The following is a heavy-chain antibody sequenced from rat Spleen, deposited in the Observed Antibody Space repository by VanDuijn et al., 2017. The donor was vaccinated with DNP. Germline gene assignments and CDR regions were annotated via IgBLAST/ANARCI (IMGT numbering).Heavy chain of an antibody. CDR3: TRDSSYLYFDY. CDR2: ISSDGSTT. CDR1: GFTFSHHG. Sequence: EVQLVESGGGLVQPGRSLKLSCAASGFTFSHHGMAWVRQAPKMGLEWVASISSDGSTTFYGDSVKGRFTISRDNAKSTLYLQMSSLRSEDTATYYCTRDSSYLYFDYWGQGVMVTVSS. D-gene: IGHD1-2*01. J-gene: IGHJ2*01. V-gene: IGHV5-22*01.